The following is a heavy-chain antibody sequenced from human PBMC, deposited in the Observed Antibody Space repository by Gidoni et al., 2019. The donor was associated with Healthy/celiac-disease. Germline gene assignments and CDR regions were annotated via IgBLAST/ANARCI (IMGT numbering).Heavy chain of an antibody. J-gene: IGHJ3*02. V-gene: IGHV3-33*01. Sequence: QVQLVESGGGVVPPGRSLRLSCAASGFPFSSYGMHWVRQAPGKGLEWVAVIGYDGSNKYYADSVKGRFTISRDKSKNTLYLQMNSLRAEDTAVYYCAREWAYCGGDCAAFDIWGQGTMVTVSS. D-gene: IGHD2-21*02. CDR1: GFPFSSYG. CDR2: IGYDGSNK. CDR3: AREWAYCGGDCAAFDI.